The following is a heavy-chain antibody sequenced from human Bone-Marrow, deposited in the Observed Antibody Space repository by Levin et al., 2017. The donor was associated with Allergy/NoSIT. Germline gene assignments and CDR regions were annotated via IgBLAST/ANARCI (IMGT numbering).Heavy chain of an antibody. V-gene: IGHV4-59*08. Sequence: ESLKISCTVSGCSISTYYWSWIRQPPGRGLDWIGYANYSGSTNYNPSPKSRVTMSVDTSKNHFSLKLSSVTAADTALYYCARHAGPIHLWLMDYWGQGTLVTVSS. CDR2: ANYSGST. J-gene: IGHJ4*02. CDR1: GCSISTYY. D-gene: IGHD5-18*01. CDR3: ARHAGPIHLWLMDY.